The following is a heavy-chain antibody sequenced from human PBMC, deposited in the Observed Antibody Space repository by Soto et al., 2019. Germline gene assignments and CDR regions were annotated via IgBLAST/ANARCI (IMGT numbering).Heavy chain of an antibody. CDR1: GFTFGDYA. CDR3: TRCTRPYGMEV. V-gene: IGHV3-49*04. CDR2: IRSKAYGGTT. J-gene: IGHJ6*02. D-gene: IGHD6-6*01. Sequence: PGGSLRLSCTGSGFTFGDYAMSWVRRAPGKGLEWVGFIRSKAYGGTTEWAASVRGRFTFSRGDSKRIAYLQMNSLKTEDTGVYWRTRCTRPYGMEVWGQGATVTVSS.